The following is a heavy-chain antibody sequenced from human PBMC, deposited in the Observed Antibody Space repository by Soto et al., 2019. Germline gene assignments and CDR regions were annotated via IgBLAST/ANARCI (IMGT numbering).Heavy chain of an antibody. Sequence: EVQLLESGGGLVQPGGSLRLSCAASGFTFSNYAMSWVRQAPGKGLEWVSTISGGGTGTYYADSLKGRFTISRDNSKNPLSLQMNSLRAEDTAGYYCAKAATYCSTTSRFKDYWGLGTLVTVSS. CDR1: GFTFSNYA. J-gene: IGHJ4*02. D-gene: IGHD2-2*01. CDR3: AKAATYCSTTSRFKDY. CDR2: ISGGGTGT. V-gene: IGHV3-23*01.